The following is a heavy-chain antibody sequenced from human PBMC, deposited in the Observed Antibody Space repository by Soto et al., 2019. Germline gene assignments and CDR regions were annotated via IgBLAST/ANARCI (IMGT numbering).Heavy chain of an antibody. CDR3: AREPPNTSLFDC. CDR1: GYTFSTYH. Sequence: QVQLVQSGAEVTKPGASVKISCKTSGYTFSTYHMHWVRLDPGQGLEWVGIIKSSGDITLYAQKFQGKGTMSKDTSTSTVYMEVSSLRSEDTAVYYCAREPPNTSLFDCWGQGTQVTVSS. CDR2: IKSSGDIT. D-gene: IGHD7-27*01. J-gene: IGHJ4*02. V-gene: IGHV1-46*01.